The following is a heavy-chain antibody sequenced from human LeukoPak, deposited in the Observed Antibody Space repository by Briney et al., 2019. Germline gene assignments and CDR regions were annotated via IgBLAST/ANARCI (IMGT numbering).Heavy chain of an antibody. CDR1: AGSFSGYY. Sequence: SETLSLTCAVYAGSFSGYYWRWIRQPPGKGLEWSVKINHSGSTNSNPSLKRRITISVDTSKNPCSLELSSVSAADTAVYYCASVPGMLAAPATDYWGQGTLVTVSS. D-gene: IGHD6-6*01. CDR2: INHSGST. J-gene: IGHJ4*02. V-gene: IGHV4-34*01. CDR3: ASVPGMLAAPATDY.